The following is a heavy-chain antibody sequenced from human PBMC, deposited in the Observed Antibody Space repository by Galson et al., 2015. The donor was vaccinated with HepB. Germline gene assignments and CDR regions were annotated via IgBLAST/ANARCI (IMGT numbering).Heavy chain of an antibody. V-gene: IGHV1-18*01. CDR1: GYTFTNYG. CDR3: ATARYSTSPPDN. CDR2: ISAYNGNT. D-gene: IGHD6-6*01. Sequence: SVKVSCKASGYTFTNYGISWVRQAPGQGLEWMAWISAYNGNTNYAQKLQGRVSMTTDTSTSTAYLELRSLTSDDTAVYYCATARYSTSPPDNWGQGTLVTVS. J-gene: IGHJ4*02.